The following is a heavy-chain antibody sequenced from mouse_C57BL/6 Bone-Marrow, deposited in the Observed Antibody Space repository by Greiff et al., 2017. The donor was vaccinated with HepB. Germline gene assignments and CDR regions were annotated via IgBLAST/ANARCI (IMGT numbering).Heavy chain of an antibody. D-gene: IGHD1-1*01. V-gene: IGHV3-3*01. Sequence: DVQLQESGPSLVRPSQTLSLTCTVTGFSINSDCYCIWIRQFPGNKLEYIVYTFYSGITYYNPSLDSRTYITPDTSKNQFSMKLSSVTTEDTATYYCAGLLRYYYAMCYWGKGTSVTVAS. CDR1: GFSINSDCY. J-gene: IGHJ4*01. CDR2: TFYSGIT. CDR3: AGLLRYYYAMCY.